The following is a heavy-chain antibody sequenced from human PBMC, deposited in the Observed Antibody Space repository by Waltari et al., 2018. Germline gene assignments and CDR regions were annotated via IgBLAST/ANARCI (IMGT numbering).Heavy chain of an antibody. Sequence: EVQLVESGGALVQPGGSLRLSCAASGFPLGSHWMHWVRQGPEKGLDWEANRKPSETYITYADSVKGRFTISRDNAKNTLNLQMNRLTVDDTAVYYCTRGTIAWDGIDYWGQGTLVTVSP. CDR3: TRGTIAWDGIDY. J-gene: IGHJ4*01. D-gene: IGHD1-26*01. CDR1: GFPLGSHW. V-gene: IGHV3-74*03. CDR2: RKPSETYI.